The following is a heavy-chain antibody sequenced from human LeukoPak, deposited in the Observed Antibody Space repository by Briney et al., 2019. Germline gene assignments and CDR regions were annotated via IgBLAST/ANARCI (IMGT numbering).Heavy chain of an antibody. CDR3: ARVLDSSTSRYQSLKY. Sequence: GGSLRLSCAASGFTFSSYWMNWVRRAPGKGLEWVANIKQDESEKYYVDSEKGRFTISRDNAKNSLYLQMNNLRAEDTAVYYCARVLDSSTSRYQSLKYWGQGTLVTVSS. V-gene: IGHV3-7*01. J-gene: IGHJ1*01. CDR1: GFTFSSYW. CDR2: IKQDESEK. D-gene: IGHD2-2*01.